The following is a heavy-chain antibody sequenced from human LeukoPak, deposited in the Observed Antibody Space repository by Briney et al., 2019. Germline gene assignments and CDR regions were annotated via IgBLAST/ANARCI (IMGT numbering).Heavy chain of an antibody. Sequence: ASVKVSCKASGYTFTGYYMHWVRQAPGQGLEWMGWINPNSGGTNYAQKFQGRVTMTRDTSISTAYMELSRLRSDDMAVYYCASVATNYYDSSGPAGGFDYWGQGTLVTVSS. J-gene: IGHJ4*02. CDR2: INPNSGGT. D-gene: IGHD3-22*01. V-gene: IGHV1-2*02. CDR1: GYTFTGYY. CDR3: ASVATNYYDSSGPAGGFDY.